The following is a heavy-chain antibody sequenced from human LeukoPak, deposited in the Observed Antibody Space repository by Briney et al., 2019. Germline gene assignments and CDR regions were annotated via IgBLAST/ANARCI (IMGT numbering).Heavy chain of an antibody. Sequence: SETLSLTCTVSSGPISTSYWNWIRQPAGKGLEWIGRIYISGSPKYNPSLESRATMSVDTSKNHFTLKLRSVTAADTAVYYCAKATAGVEATTGFDSWGHGTLVTVAS. CDR1: SGPISTSY. CDR2: IYISGSP. V-gene: IGHV4-4*07. J-gene: IGHJ5*01. CDR3: AKATAGVEATTGFDS. D-gene: IGHD1-26*01.